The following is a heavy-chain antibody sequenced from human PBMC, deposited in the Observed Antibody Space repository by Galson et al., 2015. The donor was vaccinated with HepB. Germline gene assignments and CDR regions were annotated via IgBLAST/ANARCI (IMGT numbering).Heavy chain of an antibody. CDR2: INPSGGST. J-gene: IGHJ3*02. D-gene: IGHD2-2*01. CDR3: AREGAIVVVLAGPDGAFDI. CDR1: GYTFTSYY. V-gene: IGHV1-46*01. Sequence: SVKVSCKASGYTFTSYYMHWVRQAPGQGLEWMGIINPSGGSTSYAQKFQGRVTMTRDTSTSTVYMELSSLRSEDTAVYYCAREGAIVVVLAGPDGAFDIWGQGTMVTVSS.